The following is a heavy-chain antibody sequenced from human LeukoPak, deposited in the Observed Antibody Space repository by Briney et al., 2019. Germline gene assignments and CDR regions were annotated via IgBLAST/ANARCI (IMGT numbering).Heavy chain of an antibody. V-gene: IGHV3-74*01. D-gene: IGHD6-19*01. CDR3: VRDFAVKVAAYNWFDP. Sequence: PGGSLRLSCAASGFTFSSHWMHWVRQTPRKGLVWVSRINNDGSRTDYADSVKGRFTISRDNAKNTLYLEMNSLRAEDTAVYYCVRDFAVKVAAYNWFDPWGQGTLVTVSS. CDR2: INNDGSRT. CDR1: GFTFSSHW. J-gene: IGHJ5*02.